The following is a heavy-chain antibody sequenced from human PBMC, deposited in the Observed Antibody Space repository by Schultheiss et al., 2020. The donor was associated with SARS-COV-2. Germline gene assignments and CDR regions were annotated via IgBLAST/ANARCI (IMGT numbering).Heavy chain of an antibody. Sequence: GGSLRLSCAASAFTFSSYAISWVRQAPGKGLEWVAVISYDGSNKYYADSVKGRFTISRDNSKNTLYLQMNSLRAEDTAVYYCAKHYDILTGYYYYGMDVWGQGTTVTVSS. D-gene: IGHD3-9*01. CDR3: AKHYDILTGYYYYGMDV. CDR2: ISYDGSNK. CDR1: AFTFSSYA. V-gene: IGHV3-30*18. J-gene: IGHJ6*02.